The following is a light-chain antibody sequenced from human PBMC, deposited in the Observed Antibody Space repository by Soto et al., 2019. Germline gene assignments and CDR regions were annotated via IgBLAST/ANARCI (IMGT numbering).Light chain of an antibody. J-gene: IGLJ1*01. V-gene: IGLV2-8*01. CDR1: KDDFGVYNF. Sequence: QAVLTDPPSTSGSPGQDFTLSCTGTKDDFGVYNFLSWYQHHPGEAPRLIIYEGVQRPSGVPQRFSGSKPTNTPPLTVSGLQVVDEAVSFCKSYGGSNTYVFGRGTKVTVL. CDR3: KSYGGSNTYV. CDR2: EGV.